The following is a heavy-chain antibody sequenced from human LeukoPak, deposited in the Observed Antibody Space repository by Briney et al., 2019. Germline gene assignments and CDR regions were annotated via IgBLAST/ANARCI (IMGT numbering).Heavy chain of an antibody. CDR3: ARGGAYGDYRY. Sequence: ASVKVSCKASGYSFTGYSMNWVRQAPGQGLEWMGWITPFNGNTNYAQKFQDRVTITRDRSMSTAYMELSSLRSEDTAMYYCARGGAYGDYRYWGQGTLVTVSS. D-gene: IGHD4-17*01. CDR1: GYSFTGYS. V-gene: IGHV1-45*02. CDR2: ITPFNGNT. J-gene: IGHJ4*02.